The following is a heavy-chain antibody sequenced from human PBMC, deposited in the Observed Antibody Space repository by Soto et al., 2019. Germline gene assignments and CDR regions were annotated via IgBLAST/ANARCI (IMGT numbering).Heavy chain of an antibody. CDR1: GVSISSHDW. J-gene: IGHJ4*02. D-gene: IGHD6-13*01. V-gene: IGHV4-4*02. Sequence: QVQLQESGPGLVKPSGTLSLTCAVSGVSISSHDWWTWVRQPPGKGLEWIGESHQSGSTNYNSSLDSRVTISVDKSKNQFSLKLTSVTVADSAVYYCATRDSSRFYRGQGTLVPVSS. CDR2: SHQSGST. CDR3: ATRDSSRFY.